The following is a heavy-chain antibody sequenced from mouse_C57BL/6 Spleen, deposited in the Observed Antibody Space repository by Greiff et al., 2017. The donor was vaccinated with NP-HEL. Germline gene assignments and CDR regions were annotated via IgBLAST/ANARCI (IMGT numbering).Heavy chain of an antibody. Sequence: EVKLVESGGDLVKPGGSLKLSCAASGFTFSSYGMSWVRQTPDKRLEWVATISSGGSYTYYPNSVKGRFTISRDNAKNTLYLQMSSLKSEDTAMYDCARRITTVSFDYWGQGTTLTVSS. CDR3: ARRITTVSFDY. CDR1: GFTFSSYG. J-gene: IGHJ2*01. V-gene: IGHV5-6*02. CDR2: ISSGGSYT. D-gene: IGHD1-1*01.